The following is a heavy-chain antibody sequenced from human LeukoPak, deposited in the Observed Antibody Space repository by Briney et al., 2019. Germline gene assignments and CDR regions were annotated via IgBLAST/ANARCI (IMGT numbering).Heavy chain of an antibody. CDR1: GFTFSSYG. V-gene: IGHV3-33*06. D-gene: IGHD2-21*02. CDR3: AKGNCGGDCYSQSHYYYYYMDV. J-gene: IGHJ6*03. Sequence: GGSLRLSCVASGFTFSSYGMHWVRQAPGKGLEWVAVIWYDGSNKYYADSVKGRSTISRDNSKNTLYLQMNSLRAEDTAVYYCAKGNCGGDCYSQSHYYYYYMDVWGKGTTVTVSS. CDR2: IWYDGSNK.